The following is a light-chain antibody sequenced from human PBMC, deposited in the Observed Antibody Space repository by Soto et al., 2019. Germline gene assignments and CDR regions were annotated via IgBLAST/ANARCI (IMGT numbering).Light chain of an antibody. CDR1: SSDIGTYNF. V-gene: IGLV2-14*03. Sequence: QSVLAQPSSVSGSPGQPITISCAGTSSDIGTYNFVSWYQQHPGKAPKLLIYDVSSRPSGVSGLSDRSSGSKSGNTASLNIFGLQAEDEADYYCSSYTSTSSYVFGTGTKVTVL. CDR2: DVS. J-gene: IGLJ1*01. CDR3: SSYTSTSSYV.